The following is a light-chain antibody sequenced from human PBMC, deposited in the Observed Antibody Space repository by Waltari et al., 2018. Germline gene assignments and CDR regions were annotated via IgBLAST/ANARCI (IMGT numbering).Light chain of an antibody. J-gene: IGKJ2*01. Sequence: EVLMTQSPATLSVSPGERATLSCRARQSISRNLDWYQQKPGQAPRLLIYVASTRATGVPDRFSGSGSGTEFTLTISSLQSEDFAVYYCQQYNNWLTFGQGTKVEIK. CDR2: VAS. CDR3: QQYNNWLT. CDR1: QSISRN. V-gene: IGKV3-15*01.